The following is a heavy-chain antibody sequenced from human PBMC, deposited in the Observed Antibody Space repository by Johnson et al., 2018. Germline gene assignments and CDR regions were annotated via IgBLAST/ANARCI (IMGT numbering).Heavy chain of an antibody. Sequence: VQLVESGGGLVQPGGSXRLSCAAYGFTFSSYWMHWVRQAPGKGLVWVSRINTDGSSTTYADSVKGRFTISRDNAKTTLYLQMNSLRAEDTAVDYCARIRVATYWIYGMDVWGQGTTVTVSS. D-gene: IGHD2-8*02. J-gene: IGHJ6*02. V-gene: IGHV3-74*01. CDR2: INTDGSST. CDR3: ARIRVATYWIYGMDV. CDR1: GFTFSSYW.